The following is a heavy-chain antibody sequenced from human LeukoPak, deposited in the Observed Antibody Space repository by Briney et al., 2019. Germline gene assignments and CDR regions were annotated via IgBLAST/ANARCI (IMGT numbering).Heavy chain of an antibody. J-gene: IGHJ4*02. CDR3: ASIPGGYSY. Sequence: GGSLRLSCAASGLTVSRNYMSWVRQAPGKGLESVSVIYSGGSTYYAESVRGRFTISRDNSKNTLYLQMNSLRAEDTAVYYCASIPGGYSYWGQGTLVTVSS. CDR1: GLTVSRNY. V-gene: IGHV3-53*01. CDR2: IYSGGST. D-gene: IGHD5-12*01.